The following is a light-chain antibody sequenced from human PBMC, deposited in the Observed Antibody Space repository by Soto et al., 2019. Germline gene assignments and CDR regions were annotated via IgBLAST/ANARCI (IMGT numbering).Light chain of an antibody. J-gene: IGKJ3*01. CDR2: GAS. Sequence: EIILTQSPASLSVSPGERATLSCRASQSVNNNLAWYQQKPGQAPRLLIYGASTRATGIPGRFRGSGSGTEFTLTITSLQSEDFATDYCQQADSFPFTFGPGTKVDI. CDR3: QQADSFPFT. V-gene: IGKV3-15*01. CDR1: QSVNNN.